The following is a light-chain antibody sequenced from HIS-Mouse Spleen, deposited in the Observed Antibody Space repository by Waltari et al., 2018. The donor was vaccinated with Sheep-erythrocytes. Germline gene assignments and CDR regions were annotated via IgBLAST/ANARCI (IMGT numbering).Light chain of an antibody. J-gene: IGLJ2*01. CDR1: NLGDKY. Sequence: SYELTQPPSVSVSPGQTASIPCSGDNLGDKYACWYQQKPGQSPVLVIYQDSKRHSGIPERFSGSNSGNTATLTISGTQAMDEADYYCQAWDSSTAVFGGGTKLTVL. V-gene: IGLV3-1*01. CDR3: QAWDSSTAV. CDR2: QDS.